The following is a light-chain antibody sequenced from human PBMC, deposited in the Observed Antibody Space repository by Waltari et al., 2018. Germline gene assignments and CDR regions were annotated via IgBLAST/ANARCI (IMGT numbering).Light chain of an antibody. CDR1: QRLGNF. J-gene: IGKJ4*01. CDR3: QQYSNWPPT. Sequence: ESVLTQSAATLSLSPGERASLSCRASQRLGNFLAWYQQKPGQAPRLLVYDASKRATGVPVRFSGRGSGTDFTLTISNLEPEDFAVYVCQQYSNWPPTFGGGTTVGIK. CDR2: DAS. V-gene: IGKV3-11*01.